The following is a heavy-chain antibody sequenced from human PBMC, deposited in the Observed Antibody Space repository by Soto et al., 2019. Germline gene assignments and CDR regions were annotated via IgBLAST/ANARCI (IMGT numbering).Heavy chain of an antibody. CDR2: INPKHGAT. V-gene: IGHV1-2*02. D-gene: IGHD4-17*01. CDR3: ARDRDYFPYWYFDL. CDR1: GYSFTGYS. J-gene: IGHJ2*01. Sequence: ASVKVSCKASGYSFTGYSMHWVRQAPGQGLEWMGRINPKHGATNYAQKFQGRVTMTADNSISTAYMELSSLRSEDTAVYYCARDRDYFPYWYFDLWGRGTLVTVSS.